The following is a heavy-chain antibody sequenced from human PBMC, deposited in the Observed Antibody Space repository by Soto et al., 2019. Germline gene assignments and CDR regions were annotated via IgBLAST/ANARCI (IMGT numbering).Heavy chain of an antibody. CDR1: GGTFSSYT. CDR3: ATSPVVVPAAPCDP. J-gene: IGHJ5*02. D-gene: IGHD2-2*01. Sequence: QVQLVQSGAEVKKPGSSVKVSGKASGGTFSSYTISWVRQAPGQGLEWMGRIIPILGITNYAQKFQDRVTLTADKSTSTAYMELTSLRSEDTAVYYCATSPVVVPAAPCDPWGQGTLVTVSS. CDR2: IIPILGIT. V-gene: IGHV1-69*02.